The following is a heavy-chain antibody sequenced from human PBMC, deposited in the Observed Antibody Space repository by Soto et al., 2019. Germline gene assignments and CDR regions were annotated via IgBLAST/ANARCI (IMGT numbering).Heavy chain of an antibody. CDR1: GFTFSDYY. J-gene: IGHJ4*02. D-gene: IGHD2-15*01. Sequence: PGGSLRLSCAVSGFTFSDYYMSWIRQAPGKGLAWVAYISSSGSNTNYADSVKGRFTISRDNADNSLYLQMNSLRAEDTAVYYCAAEDYSRGGCCHFDYWGQGTLVTVSS. CDR3: AAEDYSRGGCCHFDY. CDR2: ISSSGSNT. V-gene: IGHV3-11*05.